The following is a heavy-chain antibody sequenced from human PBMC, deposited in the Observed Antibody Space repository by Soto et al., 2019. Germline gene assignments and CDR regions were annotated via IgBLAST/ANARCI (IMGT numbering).Heavy chain of an antibody. J-gene: IGHJ6*02. V-gene: IGHV3-30*18. Sequence: GGSLRLSCAASGFTFSSYGMHWVRQAPGKGLEWVAVISYDGSNKYYADSVKGRFTISRDNSKNTLYLQMNSLRAEDTAVYYCAKLRQWPSVLGYYGRDVWGQGTTVTVSS. CDR3: AKLRQWPSVLGYYGRDV. CDR2: ISYDGSNK. CDR1: GFTFSSYG. D-gene: IGHD6-19*01.